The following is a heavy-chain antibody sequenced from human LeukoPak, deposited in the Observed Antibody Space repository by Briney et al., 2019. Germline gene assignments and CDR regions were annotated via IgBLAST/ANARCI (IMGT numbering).Heavy chain of an antibody. CDR2: ISAYNGNT. CDR3: ARDQEPYYYYGMDV. D-gene: IGHD1-26*01. CDR1: GYTFTSYG. J-gene: IGHJ6*02. Sequence: GASVKVSCKASGYTFTSYGISWVRQAPGQGLEWMGWISAYNGNTNYAQKLQGRVTMTTDTSTSTAYMELRSLRSDDTAVYYCARDQEPYYYYGMDVWGQGTTVTVSS. V-gene: IGHV1-18*01.